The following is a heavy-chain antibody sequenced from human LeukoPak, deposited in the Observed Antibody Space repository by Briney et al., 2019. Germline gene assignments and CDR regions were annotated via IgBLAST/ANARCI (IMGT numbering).Heavy chain of an antibody. V-gene: IGHV1-8*03. Sequence: ASVKVSCKASGYTFTSYDINWVRQATGQGLEWMGWMNPNSGNAGYAQKFQGRVTITRNTSISTAYMGLSSLRSEDTAVYYCARGRTQLAKYYFDYWGQGTLVTVSS. J-gene: IGHJ4*02. CDR2: MNPNSGNA. CDR3: ARGRTQLAKYYFDY. D-gene: IGHD6-13*01. CDR1: GYTFTSYD.